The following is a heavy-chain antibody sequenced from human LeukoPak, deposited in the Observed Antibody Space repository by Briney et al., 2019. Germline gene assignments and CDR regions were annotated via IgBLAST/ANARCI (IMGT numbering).Heavy chain of an antibody. CDR3: ARGSEDYDSSGYYYDLGDY. V-gene: IGHV3-21*01. Sequence: GGSLRLSCAASGFTFSSYTMNWVRRAPGKGLEWVSSISSAAGDIYYADSVKGRFTISRDNSKNTLYLQMNSLRAEDTAVYYCARGSEDYDSSGYYYDLGDYWGQGTLVTVSS. CDR1: GFTFSSYT. CDR2: ISSAAGDI. J-gene: IGHJ4*02. D-gene: IGHD3-22*01.